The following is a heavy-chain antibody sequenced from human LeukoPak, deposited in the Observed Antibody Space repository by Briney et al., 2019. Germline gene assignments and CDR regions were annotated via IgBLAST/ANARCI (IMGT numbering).Heavy chain of an antibody. Sequence: GGSLRLSCTASGFTFGDYAMSWFRQAPGKGLEWVGFIRSKAYGGTTEYAASVKGRFTISRDDSKSIAYLQMNSLKTEDTAVYYCTRSNEGDCCLYGMDVWGQGTTVTVSS. D-gene: IGHD2-21*02. CDR1: GFTFGDYA. CDR2: IRSKAYGGTT. CDR3: TRSNEGDCCLYGMDV. V-gene: IGHV3-49*03. J-gene: IGHJ6*02.